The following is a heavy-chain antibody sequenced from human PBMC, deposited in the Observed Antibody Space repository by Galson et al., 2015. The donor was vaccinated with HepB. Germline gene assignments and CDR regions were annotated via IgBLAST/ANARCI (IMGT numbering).Heavy chain of an antibody. V-gene: IGHV3-49*03. D-gene: IGHD2-15*01. J-gene: IGHJ3*02. CDR2: IRSKAYGGTT. Sequence: SLRLSCAASGFTFGDYAMSWFRQAPGKGLEWVGFIRSKAYGGTTEYAASVKGRFTISRDDSKSIAYLQMNSLKTEDTAVYYCTRRSGRLGVVAAPEGAFDIWGQGTMVTVSS. CDR1: GFTFGDYA. CDR3: TRRSGRLGVVAAPEGAFDI.